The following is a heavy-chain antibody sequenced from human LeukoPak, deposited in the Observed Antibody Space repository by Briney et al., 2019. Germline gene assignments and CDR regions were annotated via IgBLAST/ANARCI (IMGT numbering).Heavy chain of an antibody. Sequence: ASVKVSCKASGYTFTGYYMHWVRQAPGQGLEWMGWINPNSGGTNYAQKFQGRVTMTRDTSISTAYMELSRLRSDDTAVYYCARGNDILTGYYNVYYYYYMDVWGKGTTVTVSS. D-gene: IGHD3-9*01. J-gene: IGHJ6*03. CDR3: ARGNDILTGYYNVYYYYYMDV. CDR2: INPNSGGT. CDR1: GYTFTGYY. V-gene: IGHV1-2*02.